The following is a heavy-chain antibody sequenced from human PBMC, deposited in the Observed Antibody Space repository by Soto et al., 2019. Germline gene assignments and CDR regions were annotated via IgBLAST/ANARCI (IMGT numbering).Heavy chain of an antibody. CDR3: AHIVVAGLGYYFDY. V-gene: IGHV2-5*01. CDR1: GFSLSSTRMA. CDR2: IYWNDDK. J-gene: IGHJ4*02. D-gene: IGHD6-19*01. Sequence: QITLKESGPTLVKPTQTLTLTCTFSGFSLSSTRMAVGWIRQPPGKALEWLALIYWNDDKRYSPFLKSRLTIPKYTXXNLVVLTMSNMDPVDTARYYCAHIVVAGLGYYFDYWGQGTLVTVSS.